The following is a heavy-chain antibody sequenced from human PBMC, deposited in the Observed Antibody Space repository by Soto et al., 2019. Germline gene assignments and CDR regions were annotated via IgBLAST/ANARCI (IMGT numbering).Heavy chain of an antibody. Sequence: QVQLQESGPGLVKPSQTLSLTCSVSGGSISSGDYYWSWVRQHPGKGLEWIGYIFYSGRTYYSPSLKSRVTISVDTSKNKFSLKLGSVTAADTAVYYCARGGSGDIVVAAAIDYWGQGTLVTVSS. V-gene: IGHV4-31*03. J-gene: IGHJ4*02. D-gene: IGHD2-15*01. CDR1: GGSISSGDYY. CDR3: ARGGSGDIVVAAAIDY. CDR2: IFYSGRT.